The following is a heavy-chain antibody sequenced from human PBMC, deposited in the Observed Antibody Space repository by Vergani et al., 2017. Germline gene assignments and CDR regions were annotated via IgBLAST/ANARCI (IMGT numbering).Heavy chain of an antibody. CDR3: ARHTTYTDS. CDR2: IYPADSDT. D-gene: IGHD1-1*01. V-gene: IGHV5-51*01. CDR1: EYSFGNYW. J-gene: IGHJ4*02. Sequence: EVELVQSGPEMRQPGASLKISCKGSEYSFGNYWIGWVRQMPGTGLEWMGIIYPADSDTRYSPSFQGQVTISADKSISTAFLQWDSLKASDTALYYCARHTTYTDSWGQGTLVTVSS.